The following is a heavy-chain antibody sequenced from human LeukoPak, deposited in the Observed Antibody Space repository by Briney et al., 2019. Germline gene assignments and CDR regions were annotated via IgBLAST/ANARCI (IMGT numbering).Heavy chain of an antibody. CDR3: ARDGGIGGSCYSDY. CDR1: GFTFSSYG. D-gene: IGHD2-15*01. J-gene: IGHJ4*02. Sequence: PGGSLRLSCAASGFTFSSYGMHWVCQAPGKGLEWVAVIWYDGSNKYYADSVKGRFTISRDNSKNTLYPQMNSLRAEDTAVYYCARDGGIGGSCYSDYWGQGTLVTVSS. V-gene: IGHV3-33*01. CDR2: IWYDGSNK.